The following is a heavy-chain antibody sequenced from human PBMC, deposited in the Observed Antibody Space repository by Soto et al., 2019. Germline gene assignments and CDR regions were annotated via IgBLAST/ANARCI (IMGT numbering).Heavy chain of an antibody. CDR2: IDTTVTAK. CDR1: GFTFSSYE. Sequence: GSLRLSCAASGFTFSSYEMSWVRQAPGKGLQWVSYIDTTVTAKYYADSVKGRFTIARDNAKNSVYLQMSSLRAEDTAVYYCASTRYYDTLTGYLKGPYFDYWGQGILVTVSS. D-gene: IGHD3-9*01. CDR3: ASTRYYDTLTGYLKGPYFDY. V-gene: IGHV3-48*03. J-gene: IGHJ4*02.